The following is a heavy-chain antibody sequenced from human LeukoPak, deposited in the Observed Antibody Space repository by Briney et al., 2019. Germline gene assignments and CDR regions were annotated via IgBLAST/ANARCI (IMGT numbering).Heavy chain of an antibody. CDR2: ISNDGGGT. Sequence: AGGSLRLSCAASGFIFNNYGLIWVRQAPGKGLEWVSAISNDGGGTNYADFVKGRFTISRDNSKNTLFLQMNSLRAEDTALYYCAKGSSGYFVDLWGQGTLVTVS. D-gene: IGHD3-22*01. CDR1: GFIFNNYG. V-gene: IGHV3-23*01. CDR3: AKGSSGYFVDL. J-gene: IGHJ5*02.